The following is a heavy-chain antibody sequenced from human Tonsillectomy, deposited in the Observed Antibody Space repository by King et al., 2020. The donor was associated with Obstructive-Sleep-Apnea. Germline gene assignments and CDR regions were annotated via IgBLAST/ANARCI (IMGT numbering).Heavy chain of an antibody. V-gene: IGHV3-30-3*01. D-gene: IGHD3-10*01. CDR2: ISYDGSNK. Sequence: VQLVESGGGVVQPGRSLRLSCAASGFTFSSYAMHWVRQAPGKGLEWVAVISYDGSNKYYADSVKGRFTISRDNSKNTLYLQMNSLRAEDTAVYYCARDISLHYYGSGSHDVWGQGTLVTVSS. CDR3: ARDISLHYYGSGSHDV. CDR1: GFTFSSYA. J-gene: IGHJ4*02.